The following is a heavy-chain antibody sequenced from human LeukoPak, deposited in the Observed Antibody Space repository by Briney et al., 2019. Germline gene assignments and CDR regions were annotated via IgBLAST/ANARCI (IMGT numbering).Heavy chain of an antibody. CDR1: GFTFISDN. J-gene: IGHJ4*02. V-gene: IGHV3-21*01. CDR3: ARDYDGILTGYYTPDY. CDR2: ISSSSTYI. D-gene: IGHD3-9*01. Sequence: PGGSLRLSCAASGFTFISDNMNWVRQTPGKGLEWVSSISSSSTYIYYADSVKGRFTISRDNAKNSLYLQMNSLRAEDTAVYFWARDYDGILTGYYTPDYWGQGTLVTVSS.